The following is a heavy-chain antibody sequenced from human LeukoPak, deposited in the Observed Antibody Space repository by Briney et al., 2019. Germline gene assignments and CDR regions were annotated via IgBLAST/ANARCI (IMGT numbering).Heavy chain of an antibody. CDR2: IYGSGIT. D-gene: IGHD6-13*01. J-gene: IGHJ3*02. CDR1: GGSISSYY. CDR3: ARYQTPIAAAGSRYAFDI. V-gene: IGHV4-59*01. Sequence: SETLSLTCTVSGGSISSYYWSWIRQPPGKGLEWIGHIYGSGITNYNPSLKSRVTLSVDTSKNQFSLKLSSVTAADTAVYYCARYQTPIAAAGSRYAFDIWGQGTMVTVSS.